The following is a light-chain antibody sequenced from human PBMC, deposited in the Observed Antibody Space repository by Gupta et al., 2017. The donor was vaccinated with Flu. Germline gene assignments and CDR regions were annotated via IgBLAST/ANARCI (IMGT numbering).Light chain of an antibody. J-gene: IGKJ2*01. V-gene: IGKV1-39*01. Sequence: DIQMTQSPSSLSASVGDSVAIPCRASRSVTTHLNWYQQKPGHAPELLIFGASSLESGVPSTFNGSGSGTEFTLTSTSLQPEDSATFYCQQTYSAPYTFAQGTRVHI. CDR2: GAS. CDR1: RSVTTH. CDR3: QQTYSAPYT.